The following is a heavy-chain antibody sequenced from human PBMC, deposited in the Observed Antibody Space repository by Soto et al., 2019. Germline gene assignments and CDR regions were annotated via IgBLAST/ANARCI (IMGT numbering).Heavy chain of an antibody. Sequence: ASVKVSCKASGYTFTSYAMHWVRQAPGQRLEWMGWINAGNGNTKYSQKFQGRVTITRDTSASTAYMELSSLRSEDTAVYYCARGYEPTWYYGMDVWGQGTTVTVSS. J-gene: IGHJ6*02. CDR3: ARGYEPTWYYGMDV. CDR2: INAGNGNT. V-gene: IGHV1-3*01. CDR1: GYTFTSYA. D-gene: IGHD1-26*01.